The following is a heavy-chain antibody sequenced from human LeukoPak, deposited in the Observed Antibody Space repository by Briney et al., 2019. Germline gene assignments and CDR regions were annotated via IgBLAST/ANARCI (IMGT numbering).Heavy chain of an antibody. J-gene: IGHJ6*02. Sequence: SETLSLTCAVYGGSFSGYYWTWIRQPPGKGLEWIGEINHSGSTNYNPSLKSRVTISVDTSKNQFPLKVTSVTAADTAVYYCARQGTTSYGMDVWGQGTTVTVSS. CDR1: GGSFSGYY. V-gene: IGHV4-34*01. CDR3: ARQGTTSYGMDV. D-gene: IGHD1-1*01. CDR2: INHSGST.